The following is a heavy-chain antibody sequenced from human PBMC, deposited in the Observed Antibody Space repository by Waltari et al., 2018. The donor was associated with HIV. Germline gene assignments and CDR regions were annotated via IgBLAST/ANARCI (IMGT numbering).Heavy chain of an antibody. J-gene: IGHJ6*02. CDR3: ARDLVVINPDNYYYYGMDV. CDR1: GYSISSGYY. Sequence: QVQLQESGPGLVKPSETLSLTCAVSGYSISSGYYWGWIRQPPGKGLEWIGSIYHSGSTYYNPSLKSRVTISVDTSKNQFSLKLSSVTAADTAVYYCARDLVVINPDNYYYYGMDVWGQGTTVTVSS. D-gene: IGHD3-22*01. CDR2: IYHSGST. V-gene: IGHV4-38-2*02.